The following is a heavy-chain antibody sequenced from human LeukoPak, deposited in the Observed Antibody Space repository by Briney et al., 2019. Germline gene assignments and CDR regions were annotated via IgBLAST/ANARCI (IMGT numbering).Heavy chain of an antibody. J-gene: IGHJ4*02. CDR3: ARLRGSRIQLWSRYFDY. CDR1: GGSFSGYY. D-gene: IGHD5-18*01. CDR2: INHSGST. Sequence: SETLSLTCAVYGGSFSGYYWSWIRQPPGKGLEWIGEINHSGSTNYNPSLKSRVTISVDTSKNQFSLELSSVTAADTAVYYCARLRGSRIQLWSRYFDYWGQGTLVTVSS. V-gene: IGHV4-34*01.